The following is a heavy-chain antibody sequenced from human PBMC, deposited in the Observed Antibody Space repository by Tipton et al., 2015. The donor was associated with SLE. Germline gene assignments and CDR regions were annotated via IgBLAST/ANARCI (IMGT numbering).Heavy chain of an antibody. D-gene: IGHD5-12*01. CDR3: AKFRGATITDY. V-gene: IGHV3-49*04. Sequence: SLRLSCTASGFTFGDYAMSWVRQAPGKGLEWVGFIRSKAFGGTTEYAASVKGRFTISRDASKSIAYLQMNSLKTEDTAVYYCAKFRGATITDYWGQGTLVTVSS. CDR1: GFTFGDYA. CDR2: IRSKAFGGTT. J-gene: IGHJ4*02.